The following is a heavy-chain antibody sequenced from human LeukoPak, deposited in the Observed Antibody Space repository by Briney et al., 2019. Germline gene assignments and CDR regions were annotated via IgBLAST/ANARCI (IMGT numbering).Heavy chain of an antibody. V-gene: IGHV4-4*02. CDR3: ARGVWFGEEAFDI. D-gene: IGHD3-10*01. CDR1: GGSISSSNW. Sequence: SETLSLTCAVSGGSISSSNWWSWVRQPPGKGLEWIGEVYHSGSTNYNPSLKSRVTISVDKSKNQFSLKLSSVTAADTAVYYCARGVWFGEEAFDIWGQGTMVTVSS. CDR2: VYHSGST. J-gene: IGHJ3*02.